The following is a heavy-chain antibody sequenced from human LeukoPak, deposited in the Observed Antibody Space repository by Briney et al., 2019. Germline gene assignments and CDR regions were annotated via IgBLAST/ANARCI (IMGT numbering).Heavy chain of an antibody. Sequence: SQTLSLTCTVSSGSISSGGYYWSWIRQHPGKGLEWIGYIYYSGSTYYNPSLKSRVTISVDTSKNQFSLKLSSVTAADTAVYYCARVIERYDFWSGYYFDDAFDIWGQGTMVTVSS. V-gene: IGHV4-31*03. CDR3: ARVIERYDFWSGYYFDDAFDI. D-gene: IGHD3-3*01. CDR2: IYYSGST. J-gene: IGHJ3*02. CDR1: SGSISSGGYY.